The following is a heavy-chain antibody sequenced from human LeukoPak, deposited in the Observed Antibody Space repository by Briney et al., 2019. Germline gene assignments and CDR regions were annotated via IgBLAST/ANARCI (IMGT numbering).Heavy chain of an antibody. J-gene: IGHJ4*02. CDR2: SYYSGST. D-gene: IGHD5-18*01. CDR3: ARQFVGYRFFDY. Sequence: SETLSLTCTVSGGSLSSSSYYWGWIRQPPGKGLEWIGSSYYSGSTYYNPSLKSRVTISVDTSKNQFSLKLSSVTAADTAVYYCARQFVGYRFFDYWGQGTLVTVSS. V-gene: IGHV4-39*01. CDR1: GGSLSSSSYY.